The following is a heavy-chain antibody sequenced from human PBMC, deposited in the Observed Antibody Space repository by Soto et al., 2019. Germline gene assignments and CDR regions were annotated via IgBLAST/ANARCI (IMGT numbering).Heavy chain of an antibody. CDR2: IIPLLDIT. V-gene: IGHV1-69*08. CDR3: ARDSPIGSTFSGYDAIDY. Sequence: QVQLVQSGAEVKKPGSSVKVSCTASGGAFTNDIITWVRQAPGQVLEWLGSIIPLLDITNYAQKFQGRVTITAEESTSTAYMEVNSLISEDTAVYYCARDSPIGSTFSGYDAIDYWGQGTLVTVSS. J-gene: IGHJ4*02. D-gene: IGHD5-12*01. CDR1: GGAFTNDI.